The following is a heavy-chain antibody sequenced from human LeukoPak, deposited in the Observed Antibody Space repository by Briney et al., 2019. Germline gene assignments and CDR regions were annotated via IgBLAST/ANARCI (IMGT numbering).Heavy chain of an antibody. D-gene: IGHD3-9*01. CDR3: ARDMGHDILTGYPRY. CDR2: INPNSGGT. CDR1: GYTFTGYY. J-gene: IGHJ4*02. V-gene: IGHV1-2*02. Sequence: GASVKVSCKASGYTFTGYYMHWVRQAPGQGLEWMGWINPNSGGTNYAQKFQGRVTMTRDTSISTAYMELSRLRSDDTAVYYCARDMGHDILTGYPRYWGQGTLVTVSS.